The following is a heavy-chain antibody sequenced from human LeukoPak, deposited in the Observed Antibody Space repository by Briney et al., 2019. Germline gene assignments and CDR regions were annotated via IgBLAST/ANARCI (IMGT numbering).Heavy chain of an antibody. J-gene: IGHJ6*03. D-gene: IGHD6-6*01. CDR2: IKSKTDGGTT. CDR3: TTSGSSSSHYYYYYMDV. Sequence: GGSLRLSCAASGFTFSNAWMSWVRQAPGKGLEGVGRIKSKTDGGTTDYAAPVKGRFTISRDDSKNTLYLQMNSLKTEDTAVYYCTTSGSSSSHYYYYYMDVWGKGTTVTVSS. CDR1: GFTFSNAW. V-gene: IGHV3-15*01.